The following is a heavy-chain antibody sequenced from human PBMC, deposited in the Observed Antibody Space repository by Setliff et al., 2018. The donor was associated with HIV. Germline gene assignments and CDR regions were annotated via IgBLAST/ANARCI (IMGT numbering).Heavy chain of an antibody. V-gene: IGHV4-61*02. CDR1: GGSISSASYY. D-gene: IGHD5-12*01. J-gene: IGHJ4*02. CDR2: IYTSGST. Sequence: PSETLSLTCTVSGGSISSASYYWSWIRQPAGKGLEWIGRIYTSGSTTYNPSLKSRVTMSLDASKNHFSLKLSSVTAADTAVYYCARGLEAYSGYGIDYWGQGTLVTVSS. CDR3: ARGLEAYSGYGIDY.